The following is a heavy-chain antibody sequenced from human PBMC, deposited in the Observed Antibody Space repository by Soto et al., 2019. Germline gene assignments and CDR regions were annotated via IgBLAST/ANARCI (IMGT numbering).Heavy chain of an antibody. CDR3: ASPELYCGGDCYMY. D-gene: IGHD2-21*02. Sequence: QVQLVQSGAEVKKPGSSVKVSCKASGGTFSSYAISWVRQAPGQGLEWMGGIIPIFGTANYAQKFQGRVKITADESNSTAYMELSSLRSEDTAVYYCASPELYCGGDCYMYWGQGTLVTVSS. CDR2: IIPIFGTA. CDR1: GGTFSSYA. J-gene: IGHJ4*02. V-gene: IGHV1-69*12.